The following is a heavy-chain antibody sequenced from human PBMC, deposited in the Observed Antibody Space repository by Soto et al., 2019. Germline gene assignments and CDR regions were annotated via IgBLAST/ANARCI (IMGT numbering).Heavy chain of an antibody. CDR1: GGTFSSYA. J-gene: IGHJ6*02. CDR2: IIPILGIA. V-gene: IGHV1-69*04. D-gene: IGHD3-16*01. CDR3: ASPPITGNSYSYGMDV. Sequence: KVSCKASGGTFSSYAISWVRQAPGQGLEWMGRIIPILGIANYAQKLKGRVTITADKSTSTAYMELSSLRSEDTAVFYCASPPITGNSYSYGMDVWGQGPRSPSP.